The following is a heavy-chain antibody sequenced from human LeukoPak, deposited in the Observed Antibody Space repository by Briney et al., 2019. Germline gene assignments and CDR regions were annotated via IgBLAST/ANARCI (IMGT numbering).Heavy chain of an antibody. V-gene: IGHV4-38-2*02. J-gene: IGHJ6*03. CDR2: IYHSGST. CDR1: GYSISSGYY. CDR3: ARRIPVSYYYMDV. Sequence: SETLSLTCTVSGYSISSGYYWGWIRQPPGKGLEWIGEIYHSGSTNHNPSLKSRVTISVDKSKNQFSLKLSSVTAADTAVYYCARRIPVSYYYMDVWGKGTTVTVSS.